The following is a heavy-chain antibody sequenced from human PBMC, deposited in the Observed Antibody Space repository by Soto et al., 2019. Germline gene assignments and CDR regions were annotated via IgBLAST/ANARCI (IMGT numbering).Heavy chain of an antibody. Sequence: QLVESGGGLFQAGGSTRLSCLASGFTVSRYDMAWVRQAPGKGLEWASIIQTGGATYYTDSAQGRFTISRDDPKNTAYLQMNSLGAEDTAVYYCVRWNGFGDRWGQGTLVTVSS. V-gene: IGHV3-53*01. CDR1: GFTVSRYD. J-gene: IGHJ5*02. CDR3: VRWNGFGDR. CDR2: IQTGGAT. D-gene: IGHD1-1*01.